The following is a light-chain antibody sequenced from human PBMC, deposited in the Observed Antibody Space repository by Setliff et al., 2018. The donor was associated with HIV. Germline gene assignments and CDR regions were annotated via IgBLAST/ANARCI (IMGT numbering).Light chain of an antibody. Sequence: QSALTQPASVSGSPGQSITISCTGTSSDVGGSNYVSWYQQHPGKAPKLMIYEVSNRPSWVSNRFSGSKSGNTASLTISGLQAEDEADYYCCSYAGSDTPYVFATGTKVTVL. J-gene: IGLJ1*01. CDR3: CSYAGSDTPYV. CDR1: SSDVGGSNY. V-gene: IGLV2-14*01. CDR2: EVS.